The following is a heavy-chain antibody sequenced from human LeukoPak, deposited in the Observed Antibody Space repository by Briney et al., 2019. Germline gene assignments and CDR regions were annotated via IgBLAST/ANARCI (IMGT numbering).Heavy chain of an antibody. CDR3: VRILGGSRFDP. CDR2: IWYDGSRD. V-gene: IGHV3-33*08. D-gene: IGHD2-15*01. J-gene: IGHJ5*02. Sequence: GGSLRLSCAASGFTFSSSAMSWVRQAPGKGLEWVAVIWYDGSRDDYAESVKGRFTVSRDNANNTAYLQMNSLRVEDTAVYYCVRILGGSRFDPWGQGALVTVSS. CDR1: GFTFSSSA.